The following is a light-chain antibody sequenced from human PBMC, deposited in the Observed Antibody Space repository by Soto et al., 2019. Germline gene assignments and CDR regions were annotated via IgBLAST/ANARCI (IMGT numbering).Light chain of an antibody. Sequence: DIQMTQSPSSLSASVGDRVTITCRASQGIGSDLGWYQQKPGKAPKRLIYAASSLQSGVTSRFSGSGSGTEFTLTISSLQPEDFATYFCLQHNSYPPTFGGGTKVEIK. CDR3: LQHNSYPPT. CDR2: AAS. J-gene: IGKJ4*01. CDR1: QGIGSD. V-gene: IGKV1-17*01.